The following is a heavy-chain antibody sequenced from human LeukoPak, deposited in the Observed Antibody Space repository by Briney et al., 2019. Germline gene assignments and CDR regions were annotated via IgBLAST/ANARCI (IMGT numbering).Heavy chain of an antibody. V-gene: IGHV4-31*03. CDR3: ARDGFLVGAMTFDI. CDR2: IYYSGST. D-gene: IGHD1-26*01. J-gene: IGHJ3*02. Sequence: SQTLSLTCTVSGGSISSGGYYWSWIRQHPGKGLEWIGYIYYSGSTYYNPSLKSRVTISVDTSKNQFSLKLSSVTAADTAVYYCARDGFLVGAMTFDIWGQGTMVTVSS. CDR1: GGSISSGGYY.